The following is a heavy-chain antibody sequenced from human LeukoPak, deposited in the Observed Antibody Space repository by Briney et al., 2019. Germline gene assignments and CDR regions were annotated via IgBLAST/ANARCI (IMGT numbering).Heavy chain of an antibody. D-gene: IGHD1-7*01. CDR2: ISSSSSTI. CDR3: ARIGIPGTTGGNY. V-gene: IGHV3-48*01. CDR1: GFPFSSYS. J-gene: IGHJ4*02. Sequence: GGSLRLSCAASGFPFSSYSVNWVRRATGKGLEWVSYISSSSSTIYYADSVKGRFTISRDNAKNSLYLQMNSLRAEDTAVYYCARIGIPGTTGGNYWGQGTLVTVSS.